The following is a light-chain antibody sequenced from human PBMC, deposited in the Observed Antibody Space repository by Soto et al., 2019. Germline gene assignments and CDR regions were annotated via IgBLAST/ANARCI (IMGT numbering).Light chain of an antibody. Sequence: EIVLTQSPGTLSLSPGERATLSCRASQSVSSSYLAWYQQKPGQAPRLLIYGASSRATGIPDRFSGSGSGTDFTLTISRLEPEDFAVCYCQQYGSSPPETFGGGTKVDI. CDR1: QSVSSSY. V-gene: IGKV3-20*01. CDR3: QQYGSSPPET. J-gene: IGKJ4*01. CDR2: GAS.